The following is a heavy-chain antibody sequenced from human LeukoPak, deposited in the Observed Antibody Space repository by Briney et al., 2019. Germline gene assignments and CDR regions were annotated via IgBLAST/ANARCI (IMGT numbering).Heavy chain of an antibody. V-gene: IGHV3-53*01. CDR2: IYSGGHT. D-gene: IGHD3-10*01. CDR1: GFTVSSNY. CDR3: ARVRGSGSYYIVGYFDY. J-gene: IGHJ4*02. Sequence: LPGGSLRLSCAASGFTVSSNYMSWVRQAPGKGLEWVSIIYSGGHTYYADSVKGRFTISRDNSKNTLYLQMNSLRAEDTAVYYCARVRGSGSYYIVGYFDYWGQGTLVTVSS.